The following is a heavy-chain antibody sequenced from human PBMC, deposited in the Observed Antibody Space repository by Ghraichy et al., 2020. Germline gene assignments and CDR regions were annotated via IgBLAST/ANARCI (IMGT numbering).Heavy chain of an antibody. Sequence: ASVKVSCKASGYTFTSYDINWVRQATGQGLEWMGWMNPNSGNTGYAQKFQGRVTITRNTSISTAYMELSSLRSDDTAVYYCARGERGRHYYESSGYYGYWGQGALFVVSS. CDR3: ARGERGRHYYESSGYYGY. CDR2: MNPNSGNT. J-gene: IGHJ4*02. V-gene: IGHV1-8*03. CDR1: GYTFTSYD. D-gene: IGHD3-22*01.